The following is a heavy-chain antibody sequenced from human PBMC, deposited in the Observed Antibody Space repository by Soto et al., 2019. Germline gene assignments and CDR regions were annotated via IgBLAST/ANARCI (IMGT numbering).Heavy chain of an antibody. J-gene: IGHJ6*02. CDR2: LLPILGIA. D-gene: IGHD6-13*01. CDR3: TLAAAGQFYYYGMDV. Sequence: QVQLVHSGAEVKKPGSSVKVSCKASGGTFSSYTISWVRQAPGQGLEWMGRLLPILGIANYAQKFQGRVTITADKSTSPAYMELSSLRSEDTAVYYCTLAAAGQFYYYGMDVWGQGTTVTVSS. CDR1: GGTFSSYT. V-gene: IGHV1-69*02.